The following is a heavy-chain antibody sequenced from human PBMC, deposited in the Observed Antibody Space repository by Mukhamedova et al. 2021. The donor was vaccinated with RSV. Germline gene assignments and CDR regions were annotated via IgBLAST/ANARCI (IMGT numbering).Heavy chain of an antibody. V-gene: IGHV3-48*03. Sequence: VRQAPGKGLEWVSYIDTSGNNIYYADSVKGRFTISRDNARNSLYLQMNSLRDDDTAVYYCAREEISCDGDCFVFWGRGTLVTVSS. D-gene: IGHD2-21*01. CDR3: AREEISCDGDCFVF. J-gene: IGHJ4*02. CDR2: IDTSGNNI.